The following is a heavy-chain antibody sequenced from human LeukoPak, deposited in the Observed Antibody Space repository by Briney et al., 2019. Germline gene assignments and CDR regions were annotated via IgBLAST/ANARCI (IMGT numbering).Heavy chain of an antibody. CDR2: ISSSSSTI. D-gene: IGHD2-21*01. CDR1: GFTSSSYS. Sequence: PGGSLRLSCAASGFTSSSYSMNWVRQAPGKGLEWVSYISSSSSTIYYADSVKGRFTISRDNAKNSLYLQMNSLRAEDTAVYYCARGPFCGGDCYALDYWGQGTLVTVSS. J-gene: IGHJ4*02. V-gene: IGHV3-48*04. CDR3: ARGPFCGGDCYALDY.